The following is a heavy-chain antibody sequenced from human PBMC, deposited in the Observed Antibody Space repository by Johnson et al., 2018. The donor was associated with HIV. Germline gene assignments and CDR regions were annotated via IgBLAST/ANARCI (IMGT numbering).Heavy chain of an antibody. J-gene: IGHJ3*02. CDR3: ARAVGGSYHDAFDS. CDR2: INWNGGRT. Sequence: VLLVESGGGVVRPGGSLRLSCAPFGFTFDDYGMSWVRQAPGKGLEWVSGINWNGGRTGYADSVKGRLTISRDNAKNSLYMQMNSLRAEDTALYYCARAVGGSYHDAFDSWGQGTMVTVSS. D-gene: IGHD1-26*01. CDR1: GFTFDDYG. V-gene: IGHV3-20*04.